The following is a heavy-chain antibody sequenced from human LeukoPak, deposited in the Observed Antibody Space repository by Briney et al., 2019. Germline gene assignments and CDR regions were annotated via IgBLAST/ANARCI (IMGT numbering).Heavy chain of an antibody. Sequence: PGRSLRLSCAASGFTFSSYAMHWVRQAPGKGLEWVAVISYDGSNKYYADSVKGRFTISRDNSKNTLYLQMNSLRAEDTAVYYCARVPKSSGWYYYYYGMDVWGQGTTVTVSS. CDR2: ISYDGSNK. J-gene: IGHJ6*02. CDR3: ARVPKSSGWYYYYYGMDV. D-gene: IGHD6-19*01. CDR1: GFTFSSYA. V-gene: IGHV3-30-3*01.